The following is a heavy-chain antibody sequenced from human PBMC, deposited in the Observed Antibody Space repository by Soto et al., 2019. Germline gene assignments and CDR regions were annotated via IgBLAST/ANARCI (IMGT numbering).Heavy chain of an antibody. D-gene: IGHD4-17*01. CDR1: KFTFSAYA. CDR3: TRYPNGDHIGAFDF. J-gene: IGHJ3*01. Sequence: EVQVVESGGGLVQPGGSLRLSCATSKFTFSAYAMTWVRQAPGEGLEWVSSISGSGGGTSYADSVKGRFSISRDNSKNTLYLRMNSLRVEDTAVYYCTRYPNGDHIGAFDFWGQGIVVTVSS. CDR2: ISGSGGGT. V-gene: IGHV3-23*04.